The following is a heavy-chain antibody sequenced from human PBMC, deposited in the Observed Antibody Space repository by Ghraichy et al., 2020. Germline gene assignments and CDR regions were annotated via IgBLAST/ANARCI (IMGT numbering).Heavy chain of an antibody. J-gene: IGHJ6*03. CDR2: ISYDGSNK. CDR3: ARDIKRHYYYMDV. CDR1: GFTFSSYA. D-gene: IGHD6-25*01. V-gene: IGHV3-30*04. Sequence: GESLNISCAASGFTFSSYAMHWVRQAPGKGLEWVAVISYDGSNKYYADSVKGRFTISRDNSKNTLYLQMNSLRAEDTAVYYCARDIKRHYYYMDVWGKGTTVTVSS.